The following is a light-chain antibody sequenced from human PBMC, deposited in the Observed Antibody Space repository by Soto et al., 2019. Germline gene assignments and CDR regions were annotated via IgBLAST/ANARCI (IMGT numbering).Light chain of an antibody. CDR2: DAS. Sequence: DILMTQSPSTLSASVGDRVTITCRASQSISSWLAWYQQKSGKAPHLLIYDASTLESGVPSRFSGSGFGTEFSLTISSLQPDDFATYYCQEYESHLRTFGPGTKVEI. J-gene: IGKJ1*01. CDR1: QSISSW. CDR3: QEYESHLRT. V-gene: IGKV1-5*01.